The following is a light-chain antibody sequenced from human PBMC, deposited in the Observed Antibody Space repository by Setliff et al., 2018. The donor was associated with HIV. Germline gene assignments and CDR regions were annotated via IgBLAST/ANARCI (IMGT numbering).Light chain of an antibody. CDR3: CSYAGRYSWV. J-gene: IGLJ3*02. Sequence: QSALTQPRSVPGSPGQSVTISCTGTSSDVGAYNYVSWYQHHPGKVPKIIIYDVNNRPSGFPDRFSGSKSGNTASLTISGLQIEDEADYYCCSYAGRYSWVFGGGTKVTVL. CDR2: DVN. CDR1: SSDVGAYNY. V-gene: IGLV2-11*01.